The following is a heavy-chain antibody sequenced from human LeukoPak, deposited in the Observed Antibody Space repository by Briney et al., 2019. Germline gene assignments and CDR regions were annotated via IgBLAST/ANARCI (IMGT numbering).Heavy chain of an antibody. CDR2: IRDNGSDT. J-gene: IGHJ5*02. Sequence: GGSLRPSCAASGFTFSSFAMSWVRQAPGKGLEWVSSIRDNGSDTYYADSVKGRFAISRDNSKNTLYLQMNSLRAEDTAIYYCAKDDYGYWFDPWGQGTLVTVSS. CDR3: AKDDYGYWFDP. D-gene: IGHD4/OR15-4a*01. CDR1: GFTFSSFA. V-gene: IGHV3-23*01.